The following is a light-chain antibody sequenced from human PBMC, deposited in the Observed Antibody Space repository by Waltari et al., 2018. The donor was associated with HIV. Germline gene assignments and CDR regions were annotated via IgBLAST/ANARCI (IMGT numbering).Light chain of an antibody. J-gene: IGLJ2*01. CDR3: QAWGSTTSGV. V-gene: IGLV3-1*01. Sequence: SYEVTQPPSVAVSPGQTASITCSGNELGDKYTCWYQQKPGQSPLLVIYQDDKRPSGIPARFSASRSGHTATLTISGTLPMDEADYYCQAWGSTTSGVVGRGTKLTVL. CDR2: QDD. CDR1: ELGDKY.